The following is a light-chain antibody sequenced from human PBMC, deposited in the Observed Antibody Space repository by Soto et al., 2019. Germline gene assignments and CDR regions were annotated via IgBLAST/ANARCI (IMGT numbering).Light chain of an antibody. CDR3: QQSHSSPRT. Sequence: DIQMTQSPSSVSASIGDRVTITCRACQSIGHYLNWYQQTRGKAPKLLIYAASSLQGGVPSRFSGRGSGTDFTITISGLQAEDYATYDCQQSHSSPRTFGQGTKVEVK. CDR2: AAS. V-gene: IGKV1-39*01. J-gene: IGKJ1*01. CDR1: QSIGHY.